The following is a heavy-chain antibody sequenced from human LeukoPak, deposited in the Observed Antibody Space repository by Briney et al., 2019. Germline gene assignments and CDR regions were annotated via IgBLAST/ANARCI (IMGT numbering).Heavy chain of an antibody. J-gene: IGHJ6*03. CDR2: VNPYNDKT. CDR1: GSTFNTFD. Sequence: ASVKVSCKASGSTFNTFDINWVRQATGQGPEWMGWVNPYNDKTVYAPKFQGRVSISTNNSINTAYMEFSGLKSDDTAVYYCARGRRLRGVTSRPIYYYYYMDVWGGGTTVTVSS. CDR3: ARGRRLRGVTSRPIYYYYYMDV. D-gene: IGHD3-10*01. V-gene: IGHV1-8*03.